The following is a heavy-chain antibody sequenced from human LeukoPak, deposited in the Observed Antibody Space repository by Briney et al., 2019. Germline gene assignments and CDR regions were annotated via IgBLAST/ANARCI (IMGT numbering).Heavy chain of an antibody. V-gene: IGHV3-30*03. CDR1: GFTFSSHG. CDR2: ISFDGGNK. D-gene: IGHD6-6*01. J-gene: IGHJ4*02. CDR3: ASTRSSDFDY. Sequence: PGGSLRLSCAASGFTFSSHGMHWVRQAPGKGLEWVAVISFDGGNKYYADSVKGRFTISRDNSKNTLYLQLNSLRAEDTAVYYCASTRSSDFDYWGRGTLVTVSS.